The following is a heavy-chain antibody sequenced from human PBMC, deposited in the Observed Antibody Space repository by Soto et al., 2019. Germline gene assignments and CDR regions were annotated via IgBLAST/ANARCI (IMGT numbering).Heavy chain of an antibody. CDR1: GFTFSDYY. CDR2: ISSSGSTI. CDR3: ARDRGYYGSGSYWGAFDI. V-gene: IGHV3-11*01. D-gene: IGHD3-10*01. Sequence: AGGSLRLSCAASGFTFSDYYMSWIRQAPGKGLEWVSYISSSGSTIYYADSVKGRFTISRDNAKNSLYLQMNSLRAEDTAVYYCARDRGYYGSGSYWGAFDIWGQGTIVTVSS. J-gene: IGHJ3*02.